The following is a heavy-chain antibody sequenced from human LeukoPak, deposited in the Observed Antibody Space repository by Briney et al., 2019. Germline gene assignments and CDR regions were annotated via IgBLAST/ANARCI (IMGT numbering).Heavy chain of an antibody. CDR3: ARGRRYSYGFNYYYMDV. CDR1: GGSISSYY. Sequence: SETLSLTCTVSGGSISSYYWSWIRQPPGKGLEWIGYIHYSGSTNYNPSLKSRVTISVDTSKNQFSLKLSSVTAADTAVYYCARGRRYSYGFNYYYMDVWGKGTTVTVSS. J-gene: IGHJ6*03. V-gene: IGHV4-59*12. CDR2: IHYSGST. D-gene: IGHD5-18*01.